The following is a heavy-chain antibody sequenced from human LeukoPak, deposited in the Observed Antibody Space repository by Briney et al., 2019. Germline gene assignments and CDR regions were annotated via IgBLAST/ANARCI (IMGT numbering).Heavy chain of an antibody. CDR2: INPSGGST. V-gene: IGHV1-46*01. J-gene: IGHJ4*02. CDR1: GYTFTSYY. Sequence: ASVKVSCKASGYTFTSYYMHWVRQAPGQGLEWMGIINPSGGSTSYAQKFQGRVTMTRDTSTSTVYMELSSLRSEDTAVYYCARGAIFGVVTGRTRLGFDYWGQGTLVTVSS. CDR3: ARGAIFGVVTGRTRLGFDY. D-gene: IGHD3-3*01.